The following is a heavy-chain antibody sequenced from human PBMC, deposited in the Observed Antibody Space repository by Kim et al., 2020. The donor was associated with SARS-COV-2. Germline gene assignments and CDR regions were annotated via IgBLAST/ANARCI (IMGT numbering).Heavy chain of an antibody. Sequence: NPSLKSRVTMSVDTSKNQFSLKLSSVTAADTAVYYCARGDYYDSSGYYVYWGQGTLVTVSS. V-gene: IGHV4-4*07. J-gene: IGHJ4*02. CDR3: ARGDYYDSSGYYVY. D-gene: IGHD3-22*01.